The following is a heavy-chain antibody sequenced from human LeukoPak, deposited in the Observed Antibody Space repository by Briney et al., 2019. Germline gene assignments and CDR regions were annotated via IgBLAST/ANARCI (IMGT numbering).Heavy chain of an antibody. CDR1: GGTFSSYA. V-gene: IGHV1-69*13. Sequence: ASVKVSCKASGGTFSSYAISWVRQAPGQGLEWMGGIIPIFGTANYAQKFQGRVTITADESTSTAYMELSSLRSEDTAVYYCARTMDTAMDAFDYWGQGTLVTVSS. CDR3: ARTMDTAMDAFDY. J-gene: IGHJ4*02. CDR2: IIPIFGTA. D-gene: IGHD5-18*01.